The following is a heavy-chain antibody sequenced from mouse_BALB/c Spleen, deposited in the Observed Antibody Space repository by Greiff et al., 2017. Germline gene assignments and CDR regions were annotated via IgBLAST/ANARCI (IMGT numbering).Heavy chain of an antibody. CDR2: ISSGGSYT. Sequence: EVQGVESGGGLVKPGGSLKLSCAASGFTFSSYTMSWVRQTPEKRLEWVATISSGGSYTYYPDSVKGRFTISRDNAKNTLYLQMSSLKSEDTAMYYCTREGYGSYAMDYWGQGTSVTVSS. D-gene: IGHD1-1*02. CDR1: GFTFSSYT. J-gene: IGHJ4*01. CDR3: TREGYGSYAMDY. V-gene: IGHV5-6-4*01.